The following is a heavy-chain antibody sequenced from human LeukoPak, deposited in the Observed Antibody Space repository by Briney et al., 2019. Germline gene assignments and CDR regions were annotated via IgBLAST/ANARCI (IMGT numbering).Heavy chain of an antibody. CDR3: VKDDPVLHY. CDR2: IRPDGRMK. V-gene: IGHV3-30*02. CDR1: LSFNTYG. J-gene: IGHJ4*02. Sequence: LSFNTYGMHWVRQAPGRGLERLTLIRPDGRMKFYSDSVKGRFTVSRDNSLSMLYLEMTSLRSEDTAVYYCVKDDPVLHYWGQGTLVSVSS.